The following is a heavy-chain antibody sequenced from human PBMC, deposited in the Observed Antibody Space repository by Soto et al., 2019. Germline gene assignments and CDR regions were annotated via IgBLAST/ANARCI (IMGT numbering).Heavy chain of an antibody. CDR3: ARTVAGYFDY. D-gene: IGHD6-19*01. Sequence: GASVKVSCKASGYTFTSSGISWVRQAPGQEPEWMGWISTYNGNTNYAQNLQGRVTMTTDTSTSTAYMELRGLRSDDTAVYYCARTVAGYFDYWGQGTLVTVSS. V-gene: IGHV1-18*01. CDR2: ISTYNGNT. CDR1: GYTFTSSG. J-gene: IGHJ4*02.